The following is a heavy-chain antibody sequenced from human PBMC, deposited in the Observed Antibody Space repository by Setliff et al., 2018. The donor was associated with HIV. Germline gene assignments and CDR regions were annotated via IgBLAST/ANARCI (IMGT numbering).Heavy chain of an antibody. CDR2: IYTSGST. J-gene: IGHJ4*02. V-gene: IGHV4-61*09. D-gene: IGHD3-10*01. CDR3: ARMVRGVR. CDR1: GGSISSGSYY. Sequence: SETLSLTCTVSGGSISSGSYYWSWIRQPAGKGLEWIGHIYTSGSTNYNPSLKSRVTISVDTSKNQFSLKLSSVTAADTAVYYCARMVRGVRWGQGTLVTVSS.